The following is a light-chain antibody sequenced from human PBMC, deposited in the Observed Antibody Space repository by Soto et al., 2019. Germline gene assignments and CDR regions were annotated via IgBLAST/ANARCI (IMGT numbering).Light chain of an antibody. CDR3: QQYGSSPLT. Sequence: EIVLTQSPGTLSLSPGERATLSCRASQSVSSNYLAWYQQKPGQAPKVLIYRASSRATGIPDRFSGSGSGTDFTLTMSRLEPEDFAVYYCQQYGSSPLTFGGGTKVEIK. J-gene: IGKJ4*01. V-gene: IGKV3-20*01. CDR1: QSVSSNY. CDR2: RAS.